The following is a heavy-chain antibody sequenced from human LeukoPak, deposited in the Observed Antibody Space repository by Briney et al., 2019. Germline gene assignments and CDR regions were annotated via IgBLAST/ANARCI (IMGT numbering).Heavy chain of an antibody. CDR2: IGTYGGDT. V-gene: IGHV1-18*01. Sequence: GASVKVSCKATSRISWVRQAPGQGLEWMGWIGTYGGDTYYAQKFQGRITVTTDTSTGTVYMELRNLQSDDTAVYYCARDLWNFYDDSGYNRDFDSWGQGTLVTVS. CDR1: TSR. D-gene: IGHD3-22*01. CDR3: ARDLWNFYDDSGYNRDFDS. J-gene: IGHJ5*01.